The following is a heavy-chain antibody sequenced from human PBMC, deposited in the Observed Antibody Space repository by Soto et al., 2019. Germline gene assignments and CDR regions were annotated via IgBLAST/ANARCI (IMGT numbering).Heavy chain of an antibody. CDR1: GITFSGCW. CDR3: VRGRMMEKYPGSD. Sequence: EVQLMESGGTLVQPGGSLRLSCTASGITFSGCWMHWVRQSPGEGLIWVSRINAVGNVTSYADSVKGRFTISRDNAKKTLFLEMRNLRVDDSAMYYCVRGRMMEKYPGSDWGQGTLVTVSS. CDR2: INAVGNVT. V-gene: IGHV3-74*01. D-gene: IGHD1-1*01. J-gene: IGHJ4*02.